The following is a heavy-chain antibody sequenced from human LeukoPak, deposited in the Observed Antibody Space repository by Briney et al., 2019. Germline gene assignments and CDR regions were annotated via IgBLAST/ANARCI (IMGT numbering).Heavy chain of an antibody. D-gene: IGHD2-15*01. CDR1: GGSISRGGYH. Sequence: SETLSLTCTVSGGSISRGGYHWSWIRQHPGKGLEWIGYIYYSGSTYYNPSLKSRVTISVDTSKNQFSLKLSSVTAADTAVYYCARDIGFDAFDIWGQGTMVTVSS. V-gene: IGHV4-31*03. CDR3: ARDIGFDAFDI. CDR2: IYYSGST. J-gene: IGHJ3*02.